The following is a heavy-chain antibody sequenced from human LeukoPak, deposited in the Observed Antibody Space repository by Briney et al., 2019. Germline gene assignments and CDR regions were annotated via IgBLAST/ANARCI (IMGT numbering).Heavy chain of an antibody. CDR3: ARCSSSWPDYYYYYMDV. D-gene: IGHD6-13*01. CDR1: GGSFSGYY. CDR2: INHSGST. Sequence: SETLSLTCAVYGGSFSGYYWSWIRQPPGKGLEWIGEINHSGSTNYNPSLKSRVTISVDTSKNQFSLKLSSVTAADTAVYYCARCSSSWPDYYYYYMDVWGKGTTVTISS. V-gene: IGHV4-34*01. J-gene: IGHJ6*03.